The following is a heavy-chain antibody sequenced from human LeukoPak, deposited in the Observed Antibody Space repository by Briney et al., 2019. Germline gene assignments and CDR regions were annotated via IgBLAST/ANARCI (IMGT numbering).Heavy chain of an antibody. V-gene: IGHV4-59*01. J-gene: IGHJ4*02. CDR3: ARVGGEVWGSYRYTFDY. D-gene: IGHD3-16*02. CDR1: GVSISSYY. CDR2: IYSSEST. Sequence: SETLSLTCTVSGVSISSYYWSWIRQPPGKGLDWVGYIYSSESTNYHPSLKSRVTISLDTSKNQLSLKMSSVTAADTAVYYCARVGGEVWGSYRYTFDYWGQGTLVTVSS.